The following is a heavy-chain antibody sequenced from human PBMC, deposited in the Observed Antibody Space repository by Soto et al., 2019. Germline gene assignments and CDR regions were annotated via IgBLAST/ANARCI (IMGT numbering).Heavy chain of an antibody. J-gene: IGHJ4*02. CDR1: GYTFTSYD. V-gene: IGHV1-8*01. D-gene: IGHD1-1*01. CDR2: MNPNSGNT. Sequence: GASVKVSCKASGYTFTSYDINWVRQATGQGLEWMGWMNPNSGNTGYAQKFQGRVTMTRNTSISTAYMELSSLRSEDTAVYYCARGADQLELTNFDYWGQGTLVTVSS. CDR3: ARGADQLELTNFDY.